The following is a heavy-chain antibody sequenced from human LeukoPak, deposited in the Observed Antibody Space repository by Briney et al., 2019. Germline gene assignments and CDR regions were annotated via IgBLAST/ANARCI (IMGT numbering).Heavy chain of an antibody. D-gene: IGHD4-11*01. V-gene: IGHV4-38-2*01. J-gene: IGHJ5*02. CDR1: GYSIGSGYH. CDR2: IYHSGST. Sequence: PSETLSLTCAVSGYSIGSGYHWGWSRQPPGKGLEWIGSIYHSGSTYYNPSLKSRVTVSLDTSKNQFSLNLTSVTAADTAVYYCARAPTSSNYHWFDPWGQGTLVTVSS. CDR3: ARAPTSSNYHWFDP.